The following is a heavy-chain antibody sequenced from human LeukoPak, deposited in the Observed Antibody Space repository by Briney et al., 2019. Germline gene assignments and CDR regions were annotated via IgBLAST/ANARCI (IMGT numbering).Heavy chain of an antibody. CDR1: GYTFTTYG. CDR3: ARGPHYYGSGSYYPFDY. Sequence: SVTVSCKASGYTFTTYGISWVRLAPGQGLEWMGWISVYNGNTNYAQKFQGRVTMTTDTSTNTTYMELRSLISDDTAVYYCARGPHYYGSGSYYPFDYWGEGTLVTVSS. V-gene: IGHV1-18*01. J-gene: IGHJ4*02. D-gene: IGHD3-10*01. CDR2: ISVYNGNT.